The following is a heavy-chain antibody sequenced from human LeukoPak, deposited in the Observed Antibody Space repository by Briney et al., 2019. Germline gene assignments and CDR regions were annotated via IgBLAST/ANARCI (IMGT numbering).Heavy chain of an antibody. Sequence: SETLSLTCAVYGGSFSGYYWSWIRQPPGKGLEWIGEINHSGSTNYNPPLKSRVTISVDTSKNQFSLKLSSVTAADTAVYYCARRGASSGWFDYWGQGTLVTVSS. D-gene: IGHD6-19*01. CDR1: GGSFSGYY. CDR3: ARRGASSGWFDY. J-gene: IGHJ4*02. CDR2: INHSGST. V-gene: IGHV4-34*01.